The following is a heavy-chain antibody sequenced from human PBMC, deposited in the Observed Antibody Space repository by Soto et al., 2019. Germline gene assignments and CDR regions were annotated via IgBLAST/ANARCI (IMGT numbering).Heavy chain of an antibody. CDR1: GGSVRSDSFY. CDR2: IYHSGST. J-gene: IGHJ4*02. D-gene: IGHD3-22*01. CDR3: ARARYDNSGYYAENYTDY. V-gene: IGHV4-61*01. Sequence: LSLTCTVSGGSVRSDSFYWSWIRQPPGKGLEWIAFIYHSGSTNYNPSLNSRVTISVDTSKNRFSLKLTSVTAADTAIYYCARARYDNSGYYAENYTDYWGQGTLVTVP.